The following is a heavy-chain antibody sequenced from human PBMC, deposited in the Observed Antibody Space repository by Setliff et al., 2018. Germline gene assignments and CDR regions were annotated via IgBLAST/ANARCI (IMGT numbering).Heavy chain of an antibody. CDR3: SRGNTIFAATILYYFDY. J-gene: IGHJ4*02. CDR2: ISPSRGAT. CDR1: GYTFSDLY. D-gene: IGHD6-25*01. Sequence: ASVKVSCKASGYTFSDLYLHWVRQAPGQGLEWMGWISPSRGATNYAQEFQGRLAITSVELTKTAYMQLSSLTSEDTAIYYCSRGNTIFAATILYYFDYLGQGPQVTVSS. V-gene: IGHV1-2*02.